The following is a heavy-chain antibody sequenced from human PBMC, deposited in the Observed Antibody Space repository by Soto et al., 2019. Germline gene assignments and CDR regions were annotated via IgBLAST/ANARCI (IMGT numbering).Heavy chain of an antibody. CDR2: ISGSGGST. CDR3: AKDWAGYCSSTSCSQDAFDI. Sequence: LSCAASGFTFSSYAMSWVRQAPGKGLEWVSAISGSGGSTYYADSVKGRFTISRDNSKNTLYLQMNSLRAEDTAVYYCAKDWAGYCSSTSCSQDAFDIWGQGTMVTVSS. V-gene: IGHV3-23*01. J-gene: IGHJ3*02. CDR1: GFTFSSYA. D-gene: IGHD2-2*01.